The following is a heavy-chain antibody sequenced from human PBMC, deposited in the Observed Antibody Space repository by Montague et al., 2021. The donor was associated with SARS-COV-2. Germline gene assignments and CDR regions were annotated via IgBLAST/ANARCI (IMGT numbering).Heavy chain of an antibody. CDR1: GFTFRSYS. Sequence: SLRLSFAASGFTFRSYSMHWVRQVPGRGLVWVSRIKPDGTSTNYTASVQGRFTISRDNAKNTLSLQMNNLRAEDTAIYYCVRPLWFGDSDYYFDSWGQGTLVTVSS. J-gene: IGHJ4*02. CDR2: IKPDGTST. D-gene: IGHD3-10*01. CDR3: VRPLWFGDSDYYFDS. V-gene: IGHV3-74*01.